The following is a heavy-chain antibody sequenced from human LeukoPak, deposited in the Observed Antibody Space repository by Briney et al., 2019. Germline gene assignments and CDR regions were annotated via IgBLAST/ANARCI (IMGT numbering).Heavy chain of an antibody. D-gene: IGHD3-10*01. Sequence: GGSLRLSCAASGFTFSSYNMNWVRQVPGKGLEWVANIKQDGIENYLVGSVKGRFAISRDNAKNSLYLHMNSLRVEDTAVYYCAREGMVRGVPDAFDLWGQGTMVTVSS. CDR3: AREGMVRGVPDAFDL. J-gene: IGHJ3*01. CDR1: GFTFSSYN. CDR2: IKQDGIEN. V-gene: IGHV3-7*01.